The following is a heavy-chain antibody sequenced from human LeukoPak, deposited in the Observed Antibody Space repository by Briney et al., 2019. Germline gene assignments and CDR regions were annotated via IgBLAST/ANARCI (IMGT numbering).Heavy chain of an antibody. J-gene: IGHJ4*02. CDR3: ARVSRYCSSTSCRILDY. D-gene: IGHD2-2*01. Sequence: ASVKVSCKASGYTFTGYHMRWVRQAPGQGLEWMGWINPNSGGTNYAQKFQGRVTMTRDTSISTAYMELSRLRSDDTAVYYCARVSRYCSSTSCRILDYWGQGTLVTVSS. V-gene: IGHV1-2*02. CDR1: GYTFTGYH. CDR2: INPNSGGT.